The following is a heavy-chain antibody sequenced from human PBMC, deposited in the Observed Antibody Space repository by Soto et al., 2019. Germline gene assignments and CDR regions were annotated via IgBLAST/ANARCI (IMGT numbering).Heavy chain of an antibody. D-gene: IGHD3-16*02. J-gene: IGHJ4*02. CDR2: ISASGGST. CDR3: AKDIRPYRPLGPTDY. Sequence: EVQLLESGGGLVQPGGSLRLSCAASGFTFNSYAMNWVRQAPGKGLEWVSAISASGGSTFYAYSVKGRFTISRDTSKNTLFLQMNSLRAEDTAVYYCAKDIRPYRPLGPTDYWGQGTLVTVSS. CDR1: GFTFNSYA. V-gene: IGHV3-23*01.